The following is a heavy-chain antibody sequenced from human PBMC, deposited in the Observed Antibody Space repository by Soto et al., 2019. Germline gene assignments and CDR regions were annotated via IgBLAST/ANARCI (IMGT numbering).Heavy chain of an antibody. CDR3: ARITALGYCSSTSCYPYYFDY. J-gene: IGHJ4*02. CDR2: IFSNDEK. CDR1: GFSLSNARMG. V-gene: IGHV2-26*01. D-gene: IGHD2-2*01. Sequence: SGPTLVNPTETLTLTCTVSGFSLSNARMGVSWIRQPPGKALEWLAHIFSNDEKSYSTSLKSRLTISKDTSKSQVVLTMTNMDPVDTATYYCARITALGYCSSTSCYPYYFDYWGQGTLVTVSS.